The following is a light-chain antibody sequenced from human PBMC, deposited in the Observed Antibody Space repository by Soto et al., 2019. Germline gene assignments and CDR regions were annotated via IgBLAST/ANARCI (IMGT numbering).Light chain of an antibody. CDR1: QSVRSNY. CDR3: QQYSTSPWT. V-gene: IGKV3-20*01. CDR2: AAS. J-gene: IGKJ1*01. Sequence: EIVLTQSPGTLTLSPWERATLSCRSSQSVRSNYLAWYQQGPGQAPRLLIFAASSRATGIPDRFSGSGSGTDFTLTISRLEPEDFAVYYCQQYSTSPWTFGQGTKVE.